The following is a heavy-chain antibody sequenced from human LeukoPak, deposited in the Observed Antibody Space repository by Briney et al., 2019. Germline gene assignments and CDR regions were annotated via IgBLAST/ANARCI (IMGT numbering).Heavy chain of an antibody. CDR3: AGGLRWLSFDL. Sequence: SETLSLTCTVSGGSISSYYWTWIRQPPGKGLEWIGYIHYNGNTDYNPSLKSRVSISVDTSKNHFSLRLSSVIAADTAVYCCAGGLRWLSFDLWGQGTPVTVCS. J-gene: IGHJ5*02. CDR2: IHYNGNT. V-gene: IGHV4-59*01. CDR1: GGSISSYY. D-gene: IGHD6-19*01.